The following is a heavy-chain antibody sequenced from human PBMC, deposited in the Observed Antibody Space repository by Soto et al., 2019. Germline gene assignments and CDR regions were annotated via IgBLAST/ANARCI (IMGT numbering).Heavy chain of an antibody. Sequence: SETLSLTCAVYGGSFSGYYWSWIRQPPGKGLEWIGEINHSGSTNYNPSLKSRVTISVDTSKNQFSLKLSSVTAADTAVYYCARVSGHIVVVTAIRASVNWFDPWGQGTLVTVS. CDR2: INHSGST. D-gene: IGHD2-21*02. CDR1: GGSFSGYY. CDR3: ARVSGHIVVVTAIRASVNWFDP. J-gene: IGHJ5*02. V-gene: IGHV4-34*01.